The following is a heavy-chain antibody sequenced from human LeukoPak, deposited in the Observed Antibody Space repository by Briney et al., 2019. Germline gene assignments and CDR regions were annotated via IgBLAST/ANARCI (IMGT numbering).Heavy chain of an antibody. D-gene: IGHD6-6*01. Sequence: GGSLRLSCAASEFSVGSNYMTWVRQAPGKGLEWVSSISSSSSYIYYADSVKGRFTISRDNAKNSLYLQMNSLRAEDTAVYYCARDSSSAFDYWGQGTLVTVSS. V-gene: IGHV3-21*01. CDR3: ARDSSSAFDY. CDR2: ISSSSSYI. CDR1: EFSVGSNY. J-gene: IGHJ4*02.